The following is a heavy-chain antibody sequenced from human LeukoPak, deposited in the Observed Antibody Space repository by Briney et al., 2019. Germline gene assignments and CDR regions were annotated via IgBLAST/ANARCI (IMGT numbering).Heavy chain of an antibody. Sequence: TSETLSLTCTVSGYSISSGYYWGWIRQPPGKGLEWIGSIYHSGSTYYNPSLKSRVTISVDTSKNQFSLKLSSVTAADTAVYYCARGGIAVAGTFDYWGQGTLVTVSS. CDR3: ARGGIAVAGTFDY. D-gene: IGHD6-19*01. CDR2: IYHSGST. CDR1: GYSISSGYY. J-gene: IGHJ4*02. V-gene: IGHV4-38-2*02.